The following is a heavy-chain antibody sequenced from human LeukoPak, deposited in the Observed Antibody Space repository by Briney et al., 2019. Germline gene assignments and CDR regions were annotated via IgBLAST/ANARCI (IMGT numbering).Heavy chain of an antibody. Sequence: PGGSLRLSCAASGFTFSNAWMNWVRQAPGKGLEWVGRIKSKTDRGTTDYAAPVKGRFTISRDESKNTLYLQMNSLKTEDTAVYYCTTDSCTGGGCYYWGQGTLVTVSS. D-gene: IGHD2-15*01. J-gene: IGHJ4*02. V-gene: IGHV3-15*01. CDR1: GFTFSNAW. CDR2: IKSKTDRGTT. CDR3: TTDSCTGGGCYY.